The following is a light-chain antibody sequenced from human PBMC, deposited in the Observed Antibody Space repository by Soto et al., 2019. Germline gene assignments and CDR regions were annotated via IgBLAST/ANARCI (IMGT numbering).Light chain of an antibody. J-gene: IGKJ1*01. CDR1: QNVNNW. V-gene: IGKV1-5*01. Sequence: DIQMTPFPSALYASVGDRVTITCRASQNVNNWLAWYQHKPGQAPQLLIYDASVLETGVPSRFSGSGSGTEFTLAISGLQSDDFATYYCQQYNSHPWTFGQGTKVEMK. CDR3: QQYNSHPWT. CDR2: DAS.